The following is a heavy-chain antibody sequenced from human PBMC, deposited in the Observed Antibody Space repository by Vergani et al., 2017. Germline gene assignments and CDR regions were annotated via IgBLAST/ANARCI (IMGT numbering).Heavy chain of an antibody. CDR2: IIAIFGTA. J-gene: IGHJ2*01. CDR1: GCTFSSYA. V-gene: IGHV1-69*01. D-gene: IGHD5-24*01. CDR3: AGDGTCRDGYNVWYFDL. Sequence: QVQLVQSGAEVKKPGSSVKVSCKASGCTFSSYAISWVRQAPGQGLEWMGGIIAIFGTANSEQKYQGRVTITADDSTSTAYMELSSLISEDKAVYYCAGDGTCRDGYNVWYFDLWGRGTLVTVSS.